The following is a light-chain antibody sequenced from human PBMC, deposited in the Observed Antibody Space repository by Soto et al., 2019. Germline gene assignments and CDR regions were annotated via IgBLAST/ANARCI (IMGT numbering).Light chain of an antibody. V-gene: IGKV3-15*01. Sequence: EIVMTQSPATLSLSPGERATLSCRASQSVYSHLAWYQQKPGQTPRLLIYESSTRATGIPARFSVGGSGTQFTHTISSLQSEDFADYFCQQYHSWPLTFGGETNVEIK. CDR3: QQYHSWPLT. J-gene: IGKJ4*01. CDR2: ESS. CDR1: QSVYSH.